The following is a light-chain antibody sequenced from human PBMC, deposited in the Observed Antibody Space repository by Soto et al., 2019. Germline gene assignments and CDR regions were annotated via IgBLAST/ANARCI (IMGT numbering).Light chain of an antibody. J-gene: IGLJ2*01. Sequence: QSVLTQPASVSGSPGQSITISCTGTSSDVGGYNYVSWYQQHPGKAPKPMIYDVSNRPSGVSNRFSGSKSGNTASLTISGLQAEDEADYYCSSYTSSSTLVFGGETKVTVL. CDR3: SSYTSSSTLV. CDR2: DVS. V-gene: IGLV2-14*01. CDR1: SSDVGGYNY.